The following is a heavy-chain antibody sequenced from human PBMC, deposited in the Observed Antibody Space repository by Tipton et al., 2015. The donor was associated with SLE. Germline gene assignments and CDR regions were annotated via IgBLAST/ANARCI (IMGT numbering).Heavy chain of an antibody. V-gene: IGHV3-7*04. CDR3: ARALDY. CDR2: IKQDGSEK. J-gene: IGHJ4*02. CDR1: GFIFSDYS. Sequence: SLRLSCAASGFIFSDYSMNWVRQAPGGGLEWVANIKQDGSEKYYLDSVKGRFTISRDNAKNSLYLQMNSLRAEDTAVYYCARALDYWGQGTLVTVSS.